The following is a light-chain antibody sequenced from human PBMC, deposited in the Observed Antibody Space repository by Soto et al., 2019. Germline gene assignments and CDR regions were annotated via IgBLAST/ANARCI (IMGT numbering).Light chain of an antibody. CDR1: QGISSF. V-gene: IGKV1-5*01. CDR3: QQYNSYPWT. CDR2: DAY. J-gene: IGKJ1*01. Sequence: IQLTQTPSSLSASVGDRVTITCRASQGISSFLAWYQQKPGKAPKLLIYDAYSLESGVQSRFSGSGSGTEFTLTIRSLQPDDFATYYCQQYNSYPWTFGQGTKVDIK.